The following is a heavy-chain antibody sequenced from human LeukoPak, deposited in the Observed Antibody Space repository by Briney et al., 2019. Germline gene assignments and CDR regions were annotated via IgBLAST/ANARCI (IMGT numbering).Heavy chain of an antibody. CDR3: ARSRAVTTSGPGY. J-gene: IGHJ4*02. CDR1: GYTFTGYY. V-gene: IGHV1-2*02. Sequence: ASVKVSCKASGYTFTGYYMHWVRQAPGRGLEWMGWINPNSGGTNYAQKFQGRVTMTRDTSISTAYMELSRLRSDDTAVYYCARSRAVTTSGPGYWGQGTLVTVSS. D-gene: IGHD4-11*01. CDR2: INPNSGGT.